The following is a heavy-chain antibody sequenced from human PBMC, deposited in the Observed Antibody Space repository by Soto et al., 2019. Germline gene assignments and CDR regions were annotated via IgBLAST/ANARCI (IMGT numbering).Heavy chain of an antibody. CDR3: AKYATTTWYYYYYMDV. D-gene: IGHD1-1*01. CDR1: GFTFSSYA. Sequence: GGSLRLSCAASGFTFSSYAMSWVRQAPGKGLEWVSAISGSGGSTYYADSVKGRFTISRDDSKNTMFLQMNRLRVEDTAVYYCAKYATTTWYYYYYMDVWGTGTTVTVSS. V-gene: IGHV3-23*01. CDR2: ISGSGGST. J-gene: IGHJ6*03.